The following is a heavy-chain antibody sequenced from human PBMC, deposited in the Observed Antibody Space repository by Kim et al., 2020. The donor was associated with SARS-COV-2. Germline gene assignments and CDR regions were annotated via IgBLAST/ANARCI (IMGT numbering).Heavy chain of an antibody. D-gene: IGHD6-13*01. V-gene: IGHV3-30*18. CDR1: GFTFSNYG. J-gene: IGHJ4*02. Sequence: GGSLRLSCAASGFTFSNYGMHWVREAPGKGLEWVAVIAYDGSIKYYADSVKGRFTISRDNSKNTLYLQMNSLRGEDTAVYYCAKEMETGYSTSSYFDYWGQGTLVTVSS. CDR2: IAYDGSIK. CDR3: AKEMETGYSTSSYFDY.